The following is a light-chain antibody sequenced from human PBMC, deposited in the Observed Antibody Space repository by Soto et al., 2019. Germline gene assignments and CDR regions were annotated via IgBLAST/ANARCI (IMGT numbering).Light chain of an antibody. CDR3: QQFYMGWT. Sequence: DIQMTQSPSTLSASVGDRVTITCRASQSVRGSLAWYQQQPGKAPKLLIYDVSNLESGVPSRFSAFGSGTEFTLSISSLQPDDSGTYYCQQFYMGWTFGQGTRVDLK. J-gene: IGKJ1*01. CDR2: DVS. V-gene: IGKV1-5*01. CDR1: QSVRGS.